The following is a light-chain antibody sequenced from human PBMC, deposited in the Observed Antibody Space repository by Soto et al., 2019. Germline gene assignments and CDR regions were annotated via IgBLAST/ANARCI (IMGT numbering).Light chain of an antibody. V-gene: IGLV4-69*01. Sequence: QAVVTQPPSASASLGASVKLTCTLSSGHNSYAIAWHQQQPEKGPRYLMKLNSDGSHSKGHGIPDRFSGSSSGAERYLTISSLQSEDEADFYCQTWSTDIRVFGGGTKVTVL. CDR3: QTWSTDIRV. J-gene: IGLJ3*02. CDR2: LNSDGSH. CDR1: SGHNSYA.